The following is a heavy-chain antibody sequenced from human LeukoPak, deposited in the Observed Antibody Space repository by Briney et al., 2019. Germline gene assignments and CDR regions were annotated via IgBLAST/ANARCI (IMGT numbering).Heavy chain of an antibody. CDR3: ARVFVWNRFPHWFDP. Sequence: PSETLSLTCTVSGGSIRSSSYYWGWIRQPPGKGLEWIGEINHSGSTNYNPSLKSRVTISVDTSKNQFSLKLSSVTAADTAVYYCARVFVWNRFPHWFDPWGQGTLVTVSS. D-gene: IGHD1-1*01. CDR1: GGSIRSSSYY. CDR2: INHSGST. V-gene: IGHV4-39*07. J-gene: IGHJ5*02.